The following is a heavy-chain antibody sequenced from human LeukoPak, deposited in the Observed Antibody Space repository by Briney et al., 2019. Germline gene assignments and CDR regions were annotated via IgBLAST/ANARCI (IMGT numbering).Heavy chain of an antibody. J-gene: IGHJ4*02. V-gene: IGHV3-74*01. CDR2: INSDWSST. D-gene: IGHD2-2*01. CDR3: ARDRHIVVVPAAIDY. Sequence: GGSLRLSCAASGFTFSSYWMHWVRQAPGKGLVWVSRINSDWSSTSYADSVKGRFTISRDNAKNSLYLQMNSLRAEDTAVYYCARDRHIVVVPAAIDYWGQGTLVTVSS. CDR1: GFTFSSYW.